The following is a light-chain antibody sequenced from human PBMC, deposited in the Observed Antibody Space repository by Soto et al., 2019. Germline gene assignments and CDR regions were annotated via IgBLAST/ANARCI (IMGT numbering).Light chain of an antibody. CDR2: AAS. CDR3: QQSSSTPIT. J-gene: IGKJ5*01. Sequence: DIQMTQSPPSLSASVGDRVTITCRASQSISSYVSWYHQKPGKAPKLLISAASSLQSGVPSRFSGSGSGTDFTLTISRLQPEDSATYYCQQSSSTPITFDQGTRLAI. V-gene: IGKV1-39*01. CDR1: QSISSY.